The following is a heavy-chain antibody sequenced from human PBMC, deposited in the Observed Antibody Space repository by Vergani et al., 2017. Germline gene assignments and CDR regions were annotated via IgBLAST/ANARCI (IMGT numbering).Heavy chain of an antibody. J-gene: IGHJ5*02. CDR1: GGTFSSYA. V-gene: IGHV1-69*01. CDR2: IIPIFGTA. D-gene: IGHD2-2*02. Sequence: QVQLVQSGAEVKQPGSSVKVSCKASGGTFSSYAISWVRQAPGQGLEWMGGIIPIFGTANYAQKFQGRVTITADESTSTAYMELSSLRSEDTAMYYCARGRCSSTSCYNFWFDPWGQGTLVTVSS. CDR3: ARGRCSSTSCYNFWFDP.